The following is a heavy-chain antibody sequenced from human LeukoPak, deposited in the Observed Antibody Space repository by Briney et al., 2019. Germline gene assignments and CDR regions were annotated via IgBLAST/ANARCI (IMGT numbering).Heavy chain of an antibody. CDR2: IIPIFGTA. Sequence: ASVKVSCKASGGTFSSYAISWVRQAPGQGLEWMGGIIPIFGTANYAQKFQGRATITTDESTSTAYMELSSLRSADTAVYYCVRDWEGFNFDIWGQGTMVTVSS. CDR3: VRDWEGFNFDI. J-gene: IGHJ3*02. V-gene: IGHV1-69*05. D-gene: IGHD1-26*01. CDR1: GGTFSSYA.